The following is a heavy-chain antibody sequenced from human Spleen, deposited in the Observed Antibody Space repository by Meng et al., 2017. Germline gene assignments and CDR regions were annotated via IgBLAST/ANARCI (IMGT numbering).Heavy chain of an antibody. V-gene: IGHV3-30-3*01. D-gene: IGHD3-16*01. Sequence: QVQLVESGRGVVQPGTYLRLSCAASGITFSTSTMSWVRQSPGKGLVWVALISDDGGIKYYADSVRGRFTISRDNSKNTMYLQMSSLRPEDTAVYYCAGGPNWRRWGEFDYWGQGALVTVSS. J-gene: IGHJ4*02. CDR1: GITFSTST. CDR2: ISDDGGIK. CDR3: AGGPNWRRWGEFDY.